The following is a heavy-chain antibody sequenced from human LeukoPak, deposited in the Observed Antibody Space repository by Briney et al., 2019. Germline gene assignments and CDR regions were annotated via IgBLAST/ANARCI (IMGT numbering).Heavy chain of an antibody. D-gene: IGHD2-15*01. CDR2: IYHTGST. Sequence: PSETLSLTCSVSDFSISSHYCWGWIRQPPGKGLEWIGSIYHTGSTYYNPSLKSRVTISVDRSKNQFSLKLSSVTAADTAVYYCARVWGRSGGSPWFDPWGQGTLVTVSS. J-gene: IGHJ5*02. CDR3: ARVWGRSGGSPWFDP. V-gene: IGHV4-38-2*02. CDR1: DFSISSHYC.